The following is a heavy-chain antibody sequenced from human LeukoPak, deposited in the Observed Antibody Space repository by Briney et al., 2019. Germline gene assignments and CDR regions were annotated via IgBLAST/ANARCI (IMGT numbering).Heavy chain of an antibody. D-gene: IGHD1-26*01. Sequence: ASGKVSGKASGYTFTSYGIGWGRQALGQGLKWMEWISAYNGNTNYAQKLQGRVTMTTDTSTSTAYMELRSLRSDDTAVYYCARGRTYSGSFLNYFDYWGQGTLVTVSS. CDR1: GYTFTSYG. CDR2: ISAYNGNT. V-gene: IGHV1-18*01. CDR3: ARGRTYSGSFLNYFDY. J-gene: IGHJ4*02.